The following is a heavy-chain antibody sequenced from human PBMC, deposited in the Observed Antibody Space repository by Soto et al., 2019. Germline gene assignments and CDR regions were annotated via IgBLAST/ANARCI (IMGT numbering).Heavy chain of an antibody. Sequence: QVQLVESGGGVVHPGKSLRLSCAASGFRFSNYAMHWVRHAPGKGLEWVASISFDEINKKYADSVKGRFTISRDNPKNTLFLQMNSLRTEDTAIYYCASLYYYGLTYYFDYWGQGSLVTVSS. V-gene: IGHV3-30-3*01. CDR3: ASLYYYGLTYYFDY. J-gene: IGHJ4*02. CDR2: ISFDEINK. D-gene: IGHD3-16*01. CDR1: GFRFSNYA.